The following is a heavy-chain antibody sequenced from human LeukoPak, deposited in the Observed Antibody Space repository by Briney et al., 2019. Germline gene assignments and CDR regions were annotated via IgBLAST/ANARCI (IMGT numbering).Heavy chain of an antibody. J-gene: IGHJ5*02. CDR3: ARDFSGGSWFDP. V-gene: IGHV4-59*01. CDR2: FYYSGST. CDR1: GGSISSYY. D-gene: IGHD3-10*01. Sequence: SETLSLTCTVSGGSISSYYWSWIRQPPGKGLEWIGYFYYSGSTNYNPSLKSRVTIAGDTSKIQLSLKLTSVTAADTAVYYCARDFSGGSWFDPWGQGTLVTVSS.